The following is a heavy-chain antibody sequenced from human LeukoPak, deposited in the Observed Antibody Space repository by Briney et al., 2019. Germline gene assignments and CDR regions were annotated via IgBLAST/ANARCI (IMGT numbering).Heavy chain of an antibody. CDR2: IYTSGST. Sequence: SETLSLTCTVSGGSISSYYWSWIRQPAGKGLEWIGRIYTSGSTNYNPSLKSRVTMSVDTSKNQFSLKPSSVTAADTAVYYCARFSLGIAVAGTGEAFDIWGQGTMVTVSS. CDR3: ARFSLGIAVAGTGEAFDI. CDR1: GGSISSYY. D-gene: IGHD6-19*01. V-gene: IGHV4-4*07. J-gene: IGHJ3*02.